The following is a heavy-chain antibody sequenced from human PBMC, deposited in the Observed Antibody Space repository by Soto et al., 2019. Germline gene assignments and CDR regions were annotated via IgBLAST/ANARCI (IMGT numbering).Heavy chain of an antibody. Sequence: EVQLVESGGGLVQPGGSLRLSCAASGFTVSSNYMSWVRQAPGKGLEWVSVIYSGGSTYYADSVKGRFTISRDNSKNTLYLQMNSLRAEDTAVYYCARSCSGGSCYWWQSWFDPWGQGTLVTVSS. D-gene: IGHD2-15*01. J-gene: IGHJ5*02. CDR1: GFTVSSNY. V-gene: IGHV3-66*01. CDR2: IYSGGST. CDR3: ARSCSGGSCYWWQSWFDP.